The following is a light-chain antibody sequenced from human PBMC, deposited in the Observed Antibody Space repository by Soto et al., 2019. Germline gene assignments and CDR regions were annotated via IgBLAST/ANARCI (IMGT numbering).Light chain of an antibody. CDR3: QQSYSVRT. J-gene: IGKJ1*01. CDR1: QMTNDY. V-gene: IGKV1-39*01. CDR2: AAS. Sequence: DIQMTQSPSSLSASVGDRVTITCRASQMTNDYLNWYQQKPGKAPKLLIYAASSLQSGVPSRFSGSGSGTDFTLTISSLQPEDFATYYCQQSYSVRTFGQGTKVEVK.